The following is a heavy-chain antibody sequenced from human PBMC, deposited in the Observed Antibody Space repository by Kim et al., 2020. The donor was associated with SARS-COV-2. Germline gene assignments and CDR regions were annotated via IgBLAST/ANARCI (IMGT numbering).Heavy chain of an antibody. D-gene: IGHD2-8*01. Sequence: ASVKVSCKASGYTFTSYGISWVRQAPGQGLEWMGWISAYNGNTNYAQKLQGRVTMTTDTSTSTAYMELRSLRSDDTAVYYCALQLMVYAESAEYFQHWGQGTLVTVSS. V-gene: IGHV1-18*04. CDR1: GYTFTSYG. CDR2: ISAYNGNT. J-gene: IGHJ1*01. CDR3: ALQLMVYAESAEYFQH.